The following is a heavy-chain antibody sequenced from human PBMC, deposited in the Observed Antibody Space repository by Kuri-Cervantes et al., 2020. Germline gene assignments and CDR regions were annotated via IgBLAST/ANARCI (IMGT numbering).Heavy chain of an antibody. J-gene: IGHJ4*02. D-gene: IGHD6-19*01. V-gene: IGHV4-38-2*01. CDR3: ARQEGSGWYNF. CDR2: IYHSGST. Sequence: GSLRLSCAVSGYSISSGYYWGWIRQPPGKGLEWIGSIYHSGSTYYNPSLKSRVTISVDTSKNQFSLKLSSVTAADTAVYYCARQEGSGWYNFWGQGTLVTVSS. CDR1: GYSISSGYY.